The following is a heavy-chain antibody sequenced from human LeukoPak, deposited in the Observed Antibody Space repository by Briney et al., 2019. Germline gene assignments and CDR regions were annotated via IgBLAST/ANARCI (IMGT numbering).Heavy chain of an antibody. CDR3: TREGRYYDYVWGSYRPVYYFDY. V-gene: IGHV3-73*01. CDR2: IRSKANSYAT. Sequence: GGSLKLSCAASGFTFSGSAMHWVRQASGKGLEWVGRIRSKANSYATAYAASVKGRFTISRDDSKNTAYLQMNSLKTEDTAVYYCTREGRYYDYVWGSYRPVYYFDYWDQGTLVTVSS. J-gene: IGHJ4*02. CDR1: GFTFSGSA. D-gene: IGHD3-16*02.